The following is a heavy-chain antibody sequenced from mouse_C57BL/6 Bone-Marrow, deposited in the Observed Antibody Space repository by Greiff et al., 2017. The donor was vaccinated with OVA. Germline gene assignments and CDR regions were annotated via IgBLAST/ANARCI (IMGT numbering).Heavy chain of an antibody. CDR2: IDPNSGST. J-gene: IGHJ2*01. D-gene: IGHD3-3*01. CDR1: GYTFTSYW. Sequence: VQLQQPGAELLKPGASVKLSCQASGYTFTSYWMHWVKQRPGQGLEWIGRIDPNSGSTKYNEKFKSKDTLTVYKPSSTAYMQLSSLASEESTDYDCVRDYFDYWGQGTTLTGS. CDR3: VRDYFDY. V-gene: IGHV1-72*01.